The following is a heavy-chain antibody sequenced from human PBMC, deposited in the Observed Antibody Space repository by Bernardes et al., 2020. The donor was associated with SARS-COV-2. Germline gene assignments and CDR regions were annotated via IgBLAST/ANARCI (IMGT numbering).Heavy chain of an antibody. Sequence: GGSLRLSCEASGFTFSNYYMNWVRQAPGKGLQWVSRIDSDASTTNYADSLKGRFTISRDNTKNTLFMQMNSLRADDTAVYFCARGALGGSGRYVVDWWGQGTLVTVSS. CDR2: IDSDASTT. J-gene: IGHJ4*02. CDR3: ARGALGGSGRYVVDW. V-gene: IGHV3-74*01. CDR1: GFTFSNYY. D-gene: IGHD6-13*01.